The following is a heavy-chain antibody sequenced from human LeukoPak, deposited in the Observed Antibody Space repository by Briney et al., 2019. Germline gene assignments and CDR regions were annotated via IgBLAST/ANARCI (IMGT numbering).Heavy chain of an antibody. CDR2: IFWDDDK. CDR3: VHRQTGSTSFDY. CDR1: GFSLTTTGVA. V-gene: IGHV2-5*02. D-gene: IGHD1-1*01. J-gene: IGHJ4*02. Sequence: SGPTLVNPTQTLTLTCSFSGFSLTTTGVAVGWIRQPPGKALEWLALIFWDDDKKYSPSLKSRVTITKDTSNNQVVLIITNVDPVDTATYHCVHRQTGSTSFDYWGQGTLVTVSS.